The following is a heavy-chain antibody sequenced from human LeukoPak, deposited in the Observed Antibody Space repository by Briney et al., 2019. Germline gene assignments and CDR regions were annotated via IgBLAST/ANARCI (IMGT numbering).Heavy chain of an antibody. CDR2: IYPGDSDT. D-gene: IGHD5-12*01. J-gene: IGHJ5*02. CDR1: GYSFTSYW. V-gene: IGHV5-51*01. CDR3: ARLTWLRYRSVWFDP. Sequence: GESLQISCKGSGYSFTSYWIGWVRQMPGKGLEWMGIIYPGDSDTRYSPSFQGQVTISADKSISTAYLQWSSLKASDTAMYYCARLTWLRYRSVWFDPWGQGTLVTVSS.